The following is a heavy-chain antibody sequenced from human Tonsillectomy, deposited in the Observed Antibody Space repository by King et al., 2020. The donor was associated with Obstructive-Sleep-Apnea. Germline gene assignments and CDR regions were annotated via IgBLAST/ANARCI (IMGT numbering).Heavy chain of an antibody. J-gene: IGHJ3*02. V-gene: IGHV1-69*04. CDR2: IIPILGIT. Sequence: AQLVQSGAEVKKPGSSVKVSCKASGGTFSSYAISWVRQAPGQGLEWMGRIIPILGITNYAQKFQGRVTITADKSTSTAYMELSSLRSEDTAVYFCAREKVGYDAPNDAFDIWGQGTMVTVSS. CDR1: GGTFSSYA. CDR3: AREKVGYDAPNDAFDI. D-gene: IGHD5-12*01.